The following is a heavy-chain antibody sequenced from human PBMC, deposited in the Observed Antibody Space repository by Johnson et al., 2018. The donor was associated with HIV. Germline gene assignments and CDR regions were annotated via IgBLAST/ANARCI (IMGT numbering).Heavy chain of an antibody. V-gene: IGHV3-30*04. CDR3: AREKIRAFDI. J-gene: IGHJ3*02. CDR2: ISYDGSNK. Sequence: QVQLVESGGGVVQPGRSLRLSCAASGFTFSSYVMHWVRQAPGKGLEWVAVISYDGSNKYYADSVKGRFTISRDNSKNTLYLQMNSLRAEDTAVYYCAREKIRAFDIWGQGTMVTVSS. CDR1: GFTFSSYV.